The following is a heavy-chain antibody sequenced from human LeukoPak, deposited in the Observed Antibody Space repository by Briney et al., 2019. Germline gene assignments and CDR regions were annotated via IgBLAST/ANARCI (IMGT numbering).Heavy chain of an antibody. Sequence: PGGSLRLSCAASGFTVSSNYMSWVRQAPGKGLEWVSVIYGTGSTYYADSVKGRFTISRDNSKNTLYLQMNSLRAEDTAVYYCARDIRIHYYDSSYSDYWGQGTLVTVSS. J-gene: IGHJ4*02. CDR1: GFTVSSNY. CDR2: IYGTGST. V-gene: IGHV3-66*01. CDR3: ARDIRIHYYDSSYSDY. D-gene: IGHD3-22*01.